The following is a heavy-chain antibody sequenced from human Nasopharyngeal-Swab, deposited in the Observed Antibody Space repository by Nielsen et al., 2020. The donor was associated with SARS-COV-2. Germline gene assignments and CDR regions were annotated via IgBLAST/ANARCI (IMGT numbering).Heavy chain of an antibody. CDR1: GFTFDDYA. Sequence: GGSLRLSCAASGFTFDDYAMHWVRQAPGKGLEWVSGISWNSGSIGYADSVKGRFTISRDNAKNSLYLQMNSLRAEDTALYYCAKYGRAFDIWGQGTMVTVSS. CDR3: AKYGRAFDI. J-gene: IGHJ3*02. V-gene: IGHV3-9*01. CDR2: ISWNSGSI.